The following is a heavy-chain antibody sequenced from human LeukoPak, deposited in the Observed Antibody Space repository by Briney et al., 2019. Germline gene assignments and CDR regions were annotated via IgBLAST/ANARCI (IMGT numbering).Heavy chain of an antibody. V-gene: IGHV3-64*01. CDR3: ARDHPHYDFWSGYYTFDY. CDR1: GFTFSTYA. J-gene: IGHJ4*02. D-gene: IGHD3-3*01. CDR2: ISDNGGSK. Sequence: GGSLRLSCAASGFTFSTYAMHWVRQAPGKGLEYVSSISDNGGSKNYANSVKGRFTISRDNSKNTLYLQMGSLRAEDMAVYYCARDHPHYDFWSGYYTFDYWGQGALVTVSS.